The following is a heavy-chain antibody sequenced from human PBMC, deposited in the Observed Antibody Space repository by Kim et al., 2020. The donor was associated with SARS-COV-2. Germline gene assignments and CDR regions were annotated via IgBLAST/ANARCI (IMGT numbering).Heavy chain of an antibody. Sequence: GGSLRLSCAASGFTFSDYYMSWIRQAPGKGLEWVSYISSSGSTIYYADSVKGRFTISRDNAKNSLYLQMNSLRAEDTAVYYCARDGPYFGRQEVRGVTYYGMDVWGQGTTVTVSS. CDR1: GFTFSDYY. CDR3: ARDGPYFGRQEVRGVTYYGMDV. V-gene: IGHV3-11*04. J-gene: IGHJ6*02. D-gene: IGHD3-10*01. CDR2: ISSSGSTI.